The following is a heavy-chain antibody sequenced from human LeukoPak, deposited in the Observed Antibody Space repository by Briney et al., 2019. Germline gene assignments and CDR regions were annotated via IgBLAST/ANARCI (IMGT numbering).Heavy chain of an antibody. D-gene: IGHD6-13*01. Sequence: GESLKISCKGSGYSFTSYWIGWVRQMPGKGLEWMGIIYPGDSDTRYSPSFQGQATISADKSISTAYLQWSSLKASDTAMYYCARQTASIAAAGFPFDYWGQGTLVTVSS. CDR2: IYPGDSDT. J-gene: IGHJ4*02. V-gene: IGHV5-51*01. CDR3: ARQTASIAAAGFPFDY. CDR1: GYSFTSYW.